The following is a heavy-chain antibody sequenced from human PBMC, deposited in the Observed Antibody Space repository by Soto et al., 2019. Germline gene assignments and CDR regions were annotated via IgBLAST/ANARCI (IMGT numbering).Heavy chain of an antibody. J-gene: IGHJ5*02. CDR2: IYYSGST. V-gene: IGHV4-59*08. CDR3: ARLGSGYDGWSDP. D-gene: IGHD5-12*01. Sequence: SETMSLTCTVSGGSISSYDWSWIRQPPGKGLEWIGYIYYSGSTNYNPSLKSRVTISVDTSKNQFSLKLSSVTAADTAVYYCARLGSGYDGWSDPWGQGTLVTVSS. CDR1: GGSISSYD.